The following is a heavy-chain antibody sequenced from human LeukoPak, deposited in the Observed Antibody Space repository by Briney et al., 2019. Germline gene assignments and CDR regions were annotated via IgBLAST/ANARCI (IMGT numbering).Heavy chain of an antibody. CDR3: ARRCYYDGSGYLE. V-gene: IGHV4-39*01. J-gene: IGHJ1*01. CDR2: IYYSGRT. D-gene: IGHD3-22*01. Sequence: PSETLSLTCSVSGDSVSRSDSYWDWIRHPPGKGLEWIGTIYYSGRTYYSPSLKSRVTMSVDPSNNQFSLNLRSVTAADTALYYCARRCYYDGSGYLEWGQGTLLSVSS. CDR1: GDSVSRSDSY.